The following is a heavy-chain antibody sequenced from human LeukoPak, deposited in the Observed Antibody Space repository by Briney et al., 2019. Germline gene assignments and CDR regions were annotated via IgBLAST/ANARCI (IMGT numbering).Heavy chain of an antibody. CDR1: GFTFSSYG. CDR2: IKRDGSEK. CDR3: AKDDGMYREFDI. V-gene: IGHV3-7*03. J-gene: IGHJ3*02. Sequence: GGSLRLSCAASGFTFSSYGMNWVRQTPGKGLEWVANIKRDGSEKNHADSVKGRFTISRDNAKKSLHPHMYSLTTEDTALYYCAKDDGMYREFDIWGHGTMVTVSS. D-gene: IGHD2-2*01.